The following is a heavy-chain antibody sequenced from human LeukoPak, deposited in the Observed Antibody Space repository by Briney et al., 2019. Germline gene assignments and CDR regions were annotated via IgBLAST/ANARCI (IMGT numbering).Heavy chain of an antibody. V-gene: IGHV3-23*01. CDR2: ISGSGGST. J-gene: IGHJ4*02. Sequence: GGSLRLSCAASGFTFSSYAMSWVRQAPGKGLEWVSAISGSGGSTYYADSVKGRFTISRDNSKNTLYLQMNSLRAEDTAVYHCAKGDSSGWYGDFDYWGQGTLVTVSS. CDR3: AKGDSSGWYGDFDY. CDR1: GFTFSSYA. D-gene: IGHD6-19*01.